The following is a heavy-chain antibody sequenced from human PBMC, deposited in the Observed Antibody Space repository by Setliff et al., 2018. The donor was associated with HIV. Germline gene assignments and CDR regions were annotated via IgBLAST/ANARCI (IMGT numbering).Heavy chain of an antibody. V-gene: IGHV4-38-2*02. D-gene: IGHD5-18*01. J-gene: IGHJ5*02. Sequence: SETLSLTCSVSGYSISNGYYWGWFRQSPGKGLEWIGSIHQSGSTYYNSSLKSRVTMSVDTSKNKFSLKLSSVTAADTAVYYCARDLGSAYSYAQGRFDPWGQGTLVTVSS. CDR2: IHQSGST. CDR3: ARDLGSAYSYAQGRFDP. CDR1: GYSISNGYY.